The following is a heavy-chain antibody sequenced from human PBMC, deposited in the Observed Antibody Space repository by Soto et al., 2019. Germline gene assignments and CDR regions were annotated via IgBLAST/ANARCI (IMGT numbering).Heavy chain of an antibody. CDR1: GYTFTSFG. J-gene: IGHJ4*02. D-gene: IGHD4-17*01. V-gene: IGHV1-18*04. CDR3: ASTTTVGDDY. CDR2: ISVYNGDT. Sequence: QVPLVQSGAEVKKPGASVKVSCKASGYTFTSFGISWVRQAPGQGLEWMGWISVYNGDTNYVQKFQGRVTITADESTSTAYMELSSLRSEDTAVYYCASTTTVGDDYWGQGTLVTVSS.